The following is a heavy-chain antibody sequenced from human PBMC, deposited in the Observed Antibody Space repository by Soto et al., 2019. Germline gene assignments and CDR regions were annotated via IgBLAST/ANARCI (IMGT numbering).Heavy chain of an antibody. CDR1: GYTFTRYN. J-gene: IGHJ3*02. V-gene: IGHV1-46*01. D-gene: IGHD3-10*02. Sequence: QAQLVQSGAEVKKPGASANISCKASGYTFTRYNIHWVRQAPGQGLERLGIIDTRGGSADYTQRIADRVTMARDTSTGTVYMGLSSVGSEDTGVYYCARDLPRDLVRGSFAIWGQGPLVTVSS. CDR2: IDTRGGSA. CDR3: ARDLPRDLVRGSFAI.